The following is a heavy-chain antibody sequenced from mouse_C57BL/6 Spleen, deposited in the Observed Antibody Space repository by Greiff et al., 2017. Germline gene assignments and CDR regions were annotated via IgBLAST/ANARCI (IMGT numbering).Heavy chain of an antibody. Sequence: VKLVESGPGLVAPSQSLSITCTVSGFSLTSYAISWVRQPPGKGLEWLGVIWTGGGTNYNSALKSRLSISKDNSKSQVFLKMNSLQTDDTARYYCASYYSNYDYAMDYWGQGTSVTVSS. CDR1: GFSLTSYA. J-gene: IGHJ4*01. CDR3: ASYYSNYDYAMDY. V-gene: IGHV2-9-1*01. CDR2: IWTGGGT. D-gene: IGHD2-5*01.